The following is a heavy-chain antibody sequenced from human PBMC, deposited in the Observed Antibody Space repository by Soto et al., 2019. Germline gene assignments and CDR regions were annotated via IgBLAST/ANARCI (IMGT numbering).Heavy chain of an antibody. Sequence: QVQLVESGGGVVQPGRSLRLSCAASGFTFSSYGMHWVRQAPGKGLEWVAVIWYDGSNKYYADSVKGRFTISRDNSKNTLYLQMNSVRAEDTAVYYCARDSYDSSGYKSDYYYYYGMDVWGQGTTVTVSS. CDR3: ARDSYDSSGYKSDYYYYYGMDV. J-gene: IGHJ6*02. D-gene: IGHD3-22*01. CDR2: IWYDGSNK. CDR1: GFTFSSYG. V-gene: IGHV3-33*01.